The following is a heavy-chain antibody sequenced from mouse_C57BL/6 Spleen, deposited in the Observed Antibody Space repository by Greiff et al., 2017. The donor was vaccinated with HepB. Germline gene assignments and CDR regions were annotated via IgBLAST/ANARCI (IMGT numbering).Heavy chain of an antibody. CDR3: ARKVGY. J-gene: IGHJ3*01. V-gene: IGHV1-50*01. CDR2: IDPSDSYT. Sequence: QVQLQQPGAELVKPGASVKLSCKASGYTFTSYWMQWVKQRPGQDLEWIGEIDPSDSYTNYNQKFKGKATLTVDTSSSTAYMQLSSLTSEDSAVYYCARKVGYWGQGTLVTVSA. CDR1: GYTFTSYW.